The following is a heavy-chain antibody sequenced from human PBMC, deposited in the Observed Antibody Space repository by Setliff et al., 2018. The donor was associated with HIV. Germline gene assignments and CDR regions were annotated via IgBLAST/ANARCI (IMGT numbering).Heavy chain of an antibody. CDR2: INPSNGAT. Sequence: ASVKVSCKASGYTFTDYFIHWVRQAPGQGLEWVGRINPSNGATDFGQKFQGWITMTRDTSSGTAYLVVNRLTSDDTAVYYCAREYDVLSGSYISAFDIWGQGTMVTVSS. CDR3: AREYDVLSGSYISAFDI. D-gene: IGHD3-3*01. J-gene: IGHJ3*02. CDR1: GYTFTDYF. V-gene: IGHV1-2*04.